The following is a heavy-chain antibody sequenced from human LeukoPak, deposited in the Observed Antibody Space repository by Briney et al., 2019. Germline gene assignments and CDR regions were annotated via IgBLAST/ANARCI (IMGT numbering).Heavy chain of an antibody. CDR1: GGSISSSSYY. J-gene: IGHJ6*03. D-gene: IGHD1-26*01. V-gene: IGHV4-39*07. Sequence: SETLSLTCTVSGGSISSSSYYWGWIRQPPGKGLEWIGSIYYSGSTYYNPSLKSRVTISVDTSKNQFSLKLSSVTAADTAVYYCARGAREVYYYYYYYMDVWGKGTTVTISS. CDR2: IYYSGST. CDR3: ARGAREVYYYYYYYMDV.